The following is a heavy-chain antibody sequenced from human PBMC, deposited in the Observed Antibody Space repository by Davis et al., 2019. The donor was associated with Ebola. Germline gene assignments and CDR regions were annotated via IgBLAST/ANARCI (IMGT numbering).Heavy chain of an antibody. Sequence: GESLKISCAASGFTFSSYAMSWVRQAPGKGLEWVSAISGSGGSTYYADSVKGRFTISRDNSKNTLYLQMNSLRAEDTAVYYCARYNPGDVPAAMLYYYYMDVWGKGTTVTVSS. CDR3: ARYNPGDVPAAMLYYYYMDV. V-gene: IGHV3-23*01. D-gene: IGHD2-2*01. CDR1: GFTFSSYA. J-gene: IGHJ6*03. CDR2: ISGSGGST.